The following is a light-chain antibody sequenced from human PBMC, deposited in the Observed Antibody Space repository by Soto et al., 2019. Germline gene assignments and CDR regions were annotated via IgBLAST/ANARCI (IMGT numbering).Light chain of an antibody. CDR1: QSVSNW. Sequence: DIQMTQSPSTLSASVGDRVTITCRASQSVSNWLAWYQQKPVKAPELLIYDASSLESGVPSRFSGSGSGTEFTLTISGLQPDDFATYYCQQYHSYSWKFGKGTKVEIK. CDR2: DAS. V-gene: IGKV1-5*01. CDR3: QQYHSYSWK. J-gene: IGKJ1*01.